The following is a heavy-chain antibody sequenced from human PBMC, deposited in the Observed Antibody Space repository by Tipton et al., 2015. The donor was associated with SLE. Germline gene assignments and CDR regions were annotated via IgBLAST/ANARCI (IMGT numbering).Heavy chain of an antibody. Sequence: SLRLSCAASGFTFSSYAMHWVRQAPGKGLEWVSAISGSGGSTYYADSVKGRFTISRDNSKNTLYLQMNSLRAEDTAVYYCAKDPGKERNYFDYWGQGTLVTVSS. CDR3: AKDPGKERNYFDY. CDR1: GFTFSSYA. V-gene: IGHV3-23*01. CDR2: ISGSGGST. J-gene: IGHJ4*02.